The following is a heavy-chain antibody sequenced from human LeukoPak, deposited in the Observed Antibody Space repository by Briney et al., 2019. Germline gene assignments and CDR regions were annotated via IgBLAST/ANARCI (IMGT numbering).Heavy chain of an antibody. J-gene: IGHJ5*02. CDR1: GDSVSSKSAT. CDR3: ARDLLTGGGGARSFDP. Sequence: SQTLSLTCAISGDSVSSKSATWNWIRQSPWRVLEWLGRTYYRSKWYNDYAVSVESRITINPDTSKNQFSLHLSSVTPEDTAVYYCARDLLTGGGGARSFDPWGQGILVTVSS. V-gene: IGHV6-1*01. D-gene: IGHD3-9*01. CDR2: TYYRSKWYN.